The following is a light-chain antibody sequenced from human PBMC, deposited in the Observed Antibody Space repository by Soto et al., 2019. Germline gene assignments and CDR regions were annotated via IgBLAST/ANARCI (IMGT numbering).Light chain of an antibody. Sequence: DIQMTQSPSSVSASVGDRVTITCRASQEITRYVAWFQQKPGKAPKPLIYATSRLQSGVPSRFSGSGSGTDFALTISGLQPEDFTTCYCQQYNSFPRTFGQGTQLEMK. J-gene: IGKJ2*01. CDR2: ATS. CDR1: QEITRY. CDR3: QQYNSFPRT. V-gene: IGKV1-16*01.